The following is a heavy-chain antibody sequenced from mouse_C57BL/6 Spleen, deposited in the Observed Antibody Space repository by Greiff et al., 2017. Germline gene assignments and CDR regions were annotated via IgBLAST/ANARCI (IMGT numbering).Heavy chain of an antibody. J-gene: IGHJ2*01. CDR2: IYPGDGDT. V-gene: IGHV1-80*01. CDR3: ARYDYDPYYFDY. D-gene: IGHD2-4*01. Sequence: QVQLQQSGAELVKPGASVKISCKASGYAFSSYWMNWVKQRPGKGLEWIGQIYPGDGDTTYNGKFKGKATLTADKSSSTASMQLSSLTSEDSAVYFCARYDYDPYYFDYWGQGTTLTVSS. CDR1: GYAFSSYW.